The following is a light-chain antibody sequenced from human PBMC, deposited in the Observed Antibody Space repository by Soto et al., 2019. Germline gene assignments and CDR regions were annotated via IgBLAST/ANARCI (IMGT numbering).Light chain of an antibody. CDR1: QHITND. CDR3: LHHNGYPPV. Sequence: DLQMTQSPSSLSASVGDTVTITCRASQHITNDCAWYQQKAGRAPKCLILLASRLQTGVPSRFSGSRSGTEFTLTISSLQPEDFATYYCLHHNGYPPVFGQGTKVEIK. CDR2: LAS. J-gene: IGKJ2*01. V-gene: IGKV1-17*01.